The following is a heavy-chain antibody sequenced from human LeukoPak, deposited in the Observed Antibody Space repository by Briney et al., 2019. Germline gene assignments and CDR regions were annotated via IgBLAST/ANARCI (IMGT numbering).Heavy chain of an antibody. V-gene: IGHV1-46*01. CDR2: INPSGGST. J-gene: IGHJ4*02. D-gene: IGHD3-22*01. CDR3: ARESYYYDSSGYLLGY. CDR1: GYTFTSYY. Sequence: ASVKVSCKASGYTFTSYYMHWVRQAPGQGLEWMGIINPSGGSTSYARKFQGRVTMTRDTSTSTVYMELSSLRSEDTAVYYCARESYYYDSSGYLLGYWGQGTLVTVSS.